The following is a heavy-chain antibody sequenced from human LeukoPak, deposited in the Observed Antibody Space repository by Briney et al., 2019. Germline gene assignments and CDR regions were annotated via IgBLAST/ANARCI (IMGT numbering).Heavy chain of an antibody. V-gene: IGHV1-2*02. D-gene: IGHD3-22*01. J-gene: IGHJ4*02. Sequence: GASVKVSCKASGYTFTGYYMHWVRQAPGQGLEWMGWINPNSGGTNYAQKFQGRVTMTRDTSISTAYMELRSLRSDDTAVYYCARDHYYDSSGYASPFDYWGQGTLVTVSS. CDR2: INPNSGGT. CDR1: GYTFTGYY. CDR3: ARDHYYDSSGYASPFDY.